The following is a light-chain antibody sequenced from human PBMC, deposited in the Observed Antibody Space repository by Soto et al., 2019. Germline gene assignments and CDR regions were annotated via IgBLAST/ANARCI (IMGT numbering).Light chain of an antibody. V-gene: IGLV2-14*01. CDR2: EVT. CDR1: SSDVGGYNY. J-gene: IGLJ1*01. Sequence: QSALTHPRSVSGSPGQSVTISCTGTSSDVGGYNYVSWYQQQPGKAPKLMVYEVTHRLSWTSDRFSGSKSGNTASLTISGLQAEDEADYYCSSYTSNRTYVFGIGTKVTVL. CDR3: SSYTSNRTYV.